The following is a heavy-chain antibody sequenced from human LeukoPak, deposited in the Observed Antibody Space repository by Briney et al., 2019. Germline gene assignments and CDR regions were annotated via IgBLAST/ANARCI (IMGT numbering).Heavy chain of an antibody. D-gene: IGHD3-10*01. Sequence: SETLSLTCTVSGGSISSSSYYWGWIRQPPGKGLEWIGGIYYSGSTYYNPSLKSRVTISVDTSKNQFSLKLSSVTAADTAMYYCARVGSSGSGSYYPDYWGQGTLVTVSS. V-gene: IGHV4-39*07. CDR2: IYYSGST. J-gene: IGHJ4*02. CDR1: GGSISSSSYY. CDR3: ARVGSSGSGSYYPDY.